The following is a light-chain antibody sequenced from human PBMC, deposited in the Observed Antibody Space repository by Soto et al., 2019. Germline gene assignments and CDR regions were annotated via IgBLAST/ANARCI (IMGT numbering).Light chain of an antibody. V-gene: IGKV3-15*01. CDR1: QSVSSN. Sequence: EIVMTQSPATLSVSPGERATLACRASQSVSSNLAWYQQKPGQGPRLLIYGASTRATGVPARFSGSGPGTGFTLPVSSLQSEDFAVYYCQQYKNWPPRTFGQGTKVEI. CDR3: QQYKNWPPRT. CDR2: GAS. J-gene: IGKJ1*01.